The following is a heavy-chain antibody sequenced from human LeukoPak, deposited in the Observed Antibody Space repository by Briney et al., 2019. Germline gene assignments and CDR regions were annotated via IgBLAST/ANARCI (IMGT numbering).Heavy chain of an antibody. CDR3: ARDTGHYAPGTPGFTRFDP. D-gene: IGHD3-10*01. J-gene: IGHJ5*02. CDR2: VYNSGST. Sequence: SETLSLTCTVSGVSISSSNSYWGWIRQPSGKGLEWIGSVYNSGSTYYNPSLKSRVIVSLHMSQNQFSLRLTSVTAADTAIYYCARDTGHYAPGTPGFTRFDPWGQGTLVTVSS. CDR1: GVSISSSNSY. V-gene: IGHV4-39*07.